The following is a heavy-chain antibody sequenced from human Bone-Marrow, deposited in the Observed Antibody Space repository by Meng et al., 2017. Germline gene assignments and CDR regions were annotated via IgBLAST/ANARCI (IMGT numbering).Heavy chain of an antibody. D-gene: IGHD6-13*01. CDR2: ISSSGSTI. Sequence: GESLRLSCAASGFTFSDYYMSWIRQAPGKGLEWVSYISSSGSTIYYADSVKGRFTISRDNAKNPLYLQMNSLRAEDTAVYYCARGRPTGYSSSWYLFDYWGQGTLVTVSS. CDR3: ARGRPTGYSSSWYLFDY. J-gene: IGHJ4*02. V-gene: IGHV3-11*01. CDR1: GFTFSDYY.